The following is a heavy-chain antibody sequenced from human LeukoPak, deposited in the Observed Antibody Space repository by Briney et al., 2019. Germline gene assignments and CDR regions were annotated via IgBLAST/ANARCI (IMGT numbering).Heavy chain of an antibody. V-gene: IGHV4-39*07. CDR3: ATSGLLGTWFDP. CDR1: GGSISSSSYY. D-gene: IGHD7-27*01. J-gene: IGHJ5*02. Sequence: PSETLSLTCTVSGGSISSSSYYWGWIRQPPGKGLEWIGSIYYSGSTYYNPSLKSRVTISVDTSKNQFSLKLSSVTAADTAVYYCATSGLLGTWFDPWGQGTLVTVSS. CDR2: IYYSGST.